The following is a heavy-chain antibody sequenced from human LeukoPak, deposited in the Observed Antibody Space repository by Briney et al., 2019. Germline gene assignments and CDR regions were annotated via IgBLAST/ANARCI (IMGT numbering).Heavy chain of an antibody. D-gene: IGHD3-16*01. CDR1: GGSISSGDYF. CDR3: ARESLGEFDY. J-gene: IGHJ4*02. V-gene: IGHV4-61*02. CDR2: IYTSGST. Sequence: SETLSLTCTVSGGSISSGDYFWGWIRQPAGKGLEWIGRIYTSGSTNYNPSLESRVTISVDTSKNQFSLKLSSVTAADTAVYYCARESLGEFDYWGQGTLVTVSS.